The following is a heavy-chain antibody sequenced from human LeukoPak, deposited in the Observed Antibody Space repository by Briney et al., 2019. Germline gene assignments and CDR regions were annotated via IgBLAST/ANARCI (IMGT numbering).Heavy chain of an antibody. V-gene: IGHV3-7*01. J-gene: IGHJ4*02. CDR1: GFTFSSYW. D-gene: IGHD3-10*01. CDR2: IKQDGSEK. Sequence: GGSLRLSCAASGFTFSSYWMSWVRQAPGKGLEWVANIKQDGSEKYYVDSVKGRFTISRDNAKNSLYLQMNSLRAEDTAMYYCARASGYGAAYYFDYWGQGTLVTVSS. CDR3: ARASGYGAAYYFDY.